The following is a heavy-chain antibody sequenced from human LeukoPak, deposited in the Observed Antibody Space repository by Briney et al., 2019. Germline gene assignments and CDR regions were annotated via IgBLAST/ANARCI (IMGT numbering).Heavy chain of an antibody. V-gene: IGHV4-39*07. CDR1: GGSISSSSYY. J-gene: IGHJ5*02. Sequence: SETLSLTCTVSGGSISSSSYYWGWIRQPPGKGLEWIGTIYYSGNAYYNPSPKSRVTISVDTSKNQFSLGLSSVTAADTAVYFCARDGAGYCSGGSCYSGVWFDPWGQGTLVTVSS. CDR2: IYYSGNA. D-gene: IGHD2-15*01. CDR3: ARDGAGYCSGGSCYSGVWFDP.